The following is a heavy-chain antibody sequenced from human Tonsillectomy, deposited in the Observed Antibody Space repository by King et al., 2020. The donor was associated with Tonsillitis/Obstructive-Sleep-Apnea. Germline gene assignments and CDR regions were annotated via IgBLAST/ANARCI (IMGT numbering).Heavy chain of an antibody. CDR2: IYYSGST. CDR1: GGSISSGGYY. CDR3: GLEPYEVIFGVFISHYYYGMDV. Sequence: VQLQESGPGLVKPSQTLSLTCTVSGGSISSGGYYWSWIRQHPGKGLEWIGYIYYSGSTYYNPSLKSRVTISVDTSQNQFSLKLISVTAADAAVYYCGLEPYEVIFGVFISHYYYGMDVWGQGTTVTVSS. D-gene: IGHD3-3*01. V-gene: IGHV4-31*03. J-gene: IGHJ6*02.